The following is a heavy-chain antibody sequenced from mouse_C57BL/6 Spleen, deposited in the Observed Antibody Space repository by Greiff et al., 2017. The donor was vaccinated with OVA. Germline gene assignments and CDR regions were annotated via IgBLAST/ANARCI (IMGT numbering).Heavy chain of an antibody. CDR2: IDPETGGT. Sequence: VERQRAGAELVRPGASVTLSCKASGYTFTDYEMHWVKQTPVHGLEWIGAIDPETGGTAYNQKFKGKAILTADKSSSTAYMELRSLTSEDSAVYYCTRRETGTYWGQGTLVTVSA. V-gene: IGHV1-15*01. J-gene: IGHJ3*01. D-gene: IGHD4-1*01. CDR3: TRRETGTY. CDR1: GYTFTDYE.